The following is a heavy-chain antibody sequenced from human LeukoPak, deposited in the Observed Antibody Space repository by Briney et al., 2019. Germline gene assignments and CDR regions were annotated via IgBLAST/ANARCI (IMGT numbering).Heavy chain of an antibody. D-gene: IGHD6-13*01. CDR2: MNPNSGNT. CDR3: ATVTLIAAAVDWFDP. J-gene: IGHJ5*02. Sequence: ASVKVSCKASGYTFTSYDINWVRQATGQGLEWMGWMNPNSGNTGYAQKFQGRVTITRNTSISTAYMELSSLRSEDTAVYYCATVTLIAAAVDWFDPWGQGTLVTVSS. V-gene: IGHV1-8*03. CDR1: GYTFTSYD.